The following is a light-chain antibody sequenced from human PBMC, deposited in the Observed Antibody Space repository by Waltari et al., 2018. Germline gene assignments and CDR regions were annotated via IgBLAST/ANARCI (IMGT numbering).Light chain of an antibody. V-gene: IGLV2-14*01. Sequence: QSALTQPASVSGSPGQSLTISCTGTSSDVGGYNSVSWYQQHPGKAPKLMIYEVSNRPSGVSNRFSGSKSGNTASLTISGLQAEDEADYYCSSYTSSYVVFGGGTKLTVL. CDR2: EVS. CDR1: SSDVGGYNS. CDR3: SSYTSSYVV. J-gene: IGLJ2*01.